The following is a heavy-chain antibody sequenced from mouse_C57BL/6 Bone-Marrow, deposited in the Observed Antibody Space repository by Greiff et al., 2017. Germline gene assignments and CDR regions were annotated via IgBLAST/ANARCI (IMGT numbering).Heavy chain of an antibody. CDR2: ISDGGSYT. J-gene: IGHJ3*01. CDR1: GFTFSSYA. Sequence: EVQGVESGGGLVKPGGSLKLSCAASGFTFSSYAMSWVRQTPEKRLEWVATISDGGSYTYYPDNVKGRFTISRDNAKNNLYLQMSHLKSEDTAMYYCAREITTRAYWGQGTLVTVSA. D-gene: IGHD1-1*01. CDR3: AREITTRAY. V-gene: IGHV5-4*01.